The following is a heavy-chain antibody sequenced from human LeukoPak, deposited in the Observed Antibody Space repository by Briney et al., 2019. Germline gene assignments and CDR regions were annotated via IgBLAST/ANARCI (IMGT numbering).Heavy chain of an antibody. D-gene: IGHD5-24*01. V-gene: IGHV3-23*01. CDR3: AKPHGERWLQFPHYWYFDL. CDR1: GFTFSSYA. CDR2: ISGSGGST. Sequence: GGSLRLSCAASGFTFSSYAMSWVRQAPGKGLEWVSAISGSGGSTYYADSVKGRFTISRDNSKNTLYLQMNSLRAEDTAVYYCAKPHGERWLQFPHYWYFDLWGRGTLVTVSS. J-gene: IGHJ2*01.